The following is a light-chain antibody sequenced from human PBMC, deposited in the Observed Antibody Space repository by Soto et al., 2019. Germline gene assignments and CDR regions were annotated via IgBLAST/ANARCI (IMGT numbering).Light chain of an antibody. CDR3: QQYGSNWPPWT. CDR2: GAS. V-gene: IGKV3D-15*01. Sequence: EIVMTQSPATLSVSPGERATLSCRASQSVSSNLAWYQQKPGQAPRLLIYGASNRATGIPDRFSGSGSGTDFTLTISRLEPEDFAVYYCQQYGSNWPPWTFGQGTKVDIK. CDR1: QSVSSN. J-gene: IGKJ1*01.